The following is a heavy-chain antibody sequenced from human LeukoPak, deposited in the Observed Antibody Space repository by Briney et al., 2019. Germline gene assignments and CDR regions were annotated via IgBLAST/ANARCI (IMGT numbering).Heavy chain of an antibody. V-gene: IGHV3-30*01. CDR3: ARDWNSSGWYLVLDY. CDR2: ISYDGSNK. Sequence: GGSLRLSCAASGFTFSSYAMHWVREAPGKGLEWVAVISYDGSNKYYAESVKGRFTISRDNSKNTLYLQMNSLRAQDTAVYYCARDWNSSGWYLVLDYWGQGTLVTVSS. CDR1: GFTFSSYA. J-gene: IGHJ4*02. D-gene: IGHD6-19*01.